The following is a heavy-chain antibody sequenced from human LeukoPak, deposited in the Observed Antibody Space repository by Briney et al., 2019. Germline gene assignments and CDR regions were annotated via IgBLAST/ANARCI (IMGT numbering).Heavy chain of an antibody. CDR1: GFTVNSNY. V-gene: IGHV3-23*01. CDR3: AKVGIAAVNAFDI. D-gene: IGHD6-13*01. J-gene: IGHJ3*02. CDR2: ISGSGGST. Sequence: GGSLRLSCAASGFTVNSNYMSWVRQAPGKGLEWVSAISGSGGSTYYADSVKGRFTISRDNSKNTLYLQMNSLRAEDTAVYYCAKVGIAAVNAFDIWGQGTMVTVSS.